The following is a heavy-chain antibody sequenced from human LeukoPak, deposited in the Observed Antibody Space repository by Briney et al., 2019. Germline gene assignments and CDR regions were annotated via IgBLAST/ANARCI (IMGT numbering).Heavy chain of an antibody. V-gene: IGHV1-69*05. J-gene: IGHJ4*02. CDR2: IIPIFGTA. Sequence: SVKVACKASGGTFSSYAISWVRQAPGQGLEWMGGIIPIFGTANYAQKFQGRVTITTDESTSTAYMELSSLRSEDTAVYYCARETLDSSGYYLFDYWGQGTLVTVSS. D-gene: IGHD3-22*01. CDR3: ARETLDSSGYYLFDY. CDR1: GGTFSSYA.